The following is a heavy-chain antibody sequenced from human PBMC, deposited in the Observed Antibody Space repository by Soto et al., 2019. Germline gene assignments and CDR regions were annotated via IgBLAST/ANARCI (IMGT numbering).Heavy chain of an antibody. CDR1: GFTFSHAW. J-gene: IGHJ5*02. CDR2: ISGSGGST. D-gene: IGHD3-22*01. Sequence: GGSLRLSCAASGFTFSHAWMSWVRQAPGKGLEWVSGISGSGGSTYYADPVKGRFTASRDNSKNTLYLQMNGLRVEDTAVYYCAKGVKFDDDSAEGWFDPWGQGTLGTVSS. V-gene: IGHV3-23*01. CDR3: AKGVKFDDDSAEGWFDP.